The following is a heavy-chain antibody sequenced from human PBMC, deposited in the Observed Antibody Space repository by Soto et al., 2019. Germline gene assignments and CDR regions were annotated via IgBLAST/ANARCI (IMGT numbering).Heavy chain of an antibody. CDR2: IYYSGST. Sequence: PSETLSLTCTVSGGSISSGDYYWSWIRQPPGKGLEWIGYIYYSGSTYYNPSLKSRVTISVDTSKNQFSLKLSSVTAADTAVYYCARFVRRNYYDSSGPGYSFDYWGQGTLVTVSS. V-gene: IGHV4-30-4*01. J-gene: IGHJ4*02. CDR3: ARFVRRNYYDSSGPGYSFDY. D-gene: IGHD3-22*01. CDR1: GGSISSGDYY.